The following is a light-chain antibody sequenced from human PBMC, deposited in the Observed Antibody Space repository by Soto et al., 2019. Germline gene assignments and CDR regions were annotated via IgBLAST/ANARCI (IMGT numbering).Light chain of an antibody. CDR2: RNN. CDR1: SSNIGSNY. V-gene: IGLV1-47*01. Sequence: QSVLTQPPSASGTPGQGVTISCSGSSSNIGSNYVYWYQQLPGTAPKLLIYRNNQRPSGVPDRFSGAKSGTSASLVISGLRSEDEAEYYCAAWDDSLSGPVFGTGTKVTVL. J-gene: IGLJ1*01. CDR3: AAWDDSLSGPV.